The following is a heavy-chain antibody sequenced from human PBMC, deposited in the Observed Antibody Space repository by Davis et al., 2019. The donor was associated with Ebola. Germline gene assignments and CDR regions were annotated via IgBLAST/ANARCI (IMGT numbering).Heavy chain of an antibody. D-gene: IGHD3-10*01. CDR3: ARAPTYYYGSGSYLGVYYYGMDV. CDR1: GFTFSSYS. Sequence: GGSLRLSCAASGFTFSSYSMNWVRQAPGKGLEWVSSISSSSSYIYYADSVKGRFTISRDNAKNSLYLQMNSLRAEDTAVYYCARAPTYYYGSGSYLGVYYYGMDVWGQGTTVTVSS. CDR2: ISSSSSYI. J-gene: IGHJ6*02. V-gene: IGHV3-21*01.